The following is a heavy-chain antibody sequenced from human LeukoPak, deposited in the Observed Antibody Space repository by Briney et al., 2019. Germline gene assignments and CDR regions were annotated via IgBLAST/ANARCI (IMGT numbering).Heavy chain of an antibody. CDR3: ARDGDSGYPAPGTPLFDY. CDR2: ISSSGSTI. Sequence: GGSLRLSCAASGFTFSSYEMNWVRQVPGKGLEWISYISSSGSTIYYADSVKGRFTISRDNAKNSLYLQMNSLRAEDTAVYYCARDGDSGYPAPGTPLFDYWGQGTLVTVSS. CDR1: GFTFSSYE. D-gene: IGHD5-12*01. V-gene: IGHV3-48*03. J-gene: IGHJ4*02.